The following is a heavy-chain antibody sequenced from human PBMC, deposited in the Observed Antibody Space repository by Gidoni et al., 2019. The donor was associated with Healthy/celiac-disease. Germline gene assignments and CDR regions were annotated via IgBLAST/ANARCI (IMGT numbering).Heavy chain of an antibody. V-gene: IGHV3-30-3*01. Sequence: QVQLVESGGGVVQPGRSLRLSCAASGFTFSSYAMHWVRQAPGKGLEWVAVISYDGSNKYYADSVKGRFTISRDNSKNTLYLQMNSLRAEDTAVYYCARYVVVVAAFDYWGQGTLVTVSS. CDR2: ISYDGSNK. J-gene: IGHJ4*02. CDR3: ARYVVVVAAFDY. D-gene: IGHD2-15*01. CDR1: GFTFSSYA.